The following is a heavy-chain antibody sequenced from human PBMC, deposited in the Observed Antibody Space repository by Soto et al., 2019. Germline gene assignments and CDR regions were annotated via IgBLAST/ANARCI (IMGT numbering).Heavy chain of an antibody. J-gene: IGHJ4*02. CDR3: ASSLRGYSGYSGY. CDR1: GFTFSDYY. D-gene: IGHD5-12*01. Sequence: QVQLVESGGGLVKPGGCLRLSCAASGFTFSDYYMSWIRQAPGKGLEWVSYISSSGSDTNYADSVKGRFTVSRDNAKNSRYLQMNSLRAEYTAVYYFASSLRGYSGYSGYWGQGTLVTVSS. CDR2: ISSSGSDT. V-gene: IGHV3-11*05.